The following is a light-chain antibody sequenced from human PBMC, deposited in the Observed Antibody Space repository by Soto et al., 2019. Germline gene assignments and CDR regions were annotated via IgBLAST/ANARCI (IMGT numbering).Light chain of an antibody. CDR1: QSVGTK. V-gene: IGKV3-15*01. CDR3: QQYSSWLWT. J-gene: IGKJ1*01. Sequence: IVMTQSPATLSVSPGERANLSCRASQSVGTKLAWYQQTPGQAPRLLIYGESNRATGVPARISGSVSGTEFTLTIASLQSEDFAIYYCQQYSSWLWTFGQGTKVEIK. CDR2: GES.